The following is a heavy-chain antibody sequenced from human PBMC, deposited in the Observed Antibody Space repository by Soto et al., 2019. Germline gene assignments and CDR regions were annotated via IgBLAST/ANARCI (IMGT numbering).Heavy chain of an antibody. V-gene: IGHV5-51*01. J-gene: IGHJ5*02. CDR2: IYPGDSDT. D-gene: IGHD3-22*01. CDR1: GYSFTSYW. Sequence: GESLKISCKGSGYSFTSYWIGRVRQMPGKGLEWMGIIYPGDSDTRYSPSFQGQVTITADKSISTAYLQWSSLKAADTAMFYCARWLYYSSGSNWFDHWGRGTLVTVS. CDR3: ARWLYYSSGSNWFDH.